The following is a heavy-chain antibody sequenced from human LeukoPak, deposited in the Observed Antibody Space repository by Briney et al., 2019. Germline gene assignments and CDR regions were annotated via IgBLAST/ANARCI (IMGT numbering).Heavy chain of an antibody. V-gene: IGHV1-18*01. CDR3: ARDRVRDSSGDTGSL. Sequence: GASVKVSCKASGYTFTSYGISWVRQAPGQGLEWMGWISAYNGNTNYAQKLQGRVTMTTDTSTSTAYMELRSLRSDDTAVYYCARDRVRDSSGDTGSLWGQGTLVTVSS. CDR2: ISAYNGNT. D-gene: IGHD3-22*01. J-gene: IGHJ4*02. CDR1: GYTFTSYG.